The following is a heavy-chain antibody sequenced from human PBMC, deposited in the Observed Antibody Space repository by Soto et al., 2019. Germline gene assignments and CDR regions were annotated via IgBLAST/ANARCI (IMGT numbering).Heavy chain of an antibody. CDR2: IYYSGST. CDR3: ARGTIVDYVRAPNWFDP. J-gene: IGHJ5*02. CDR1: GGSISSGDYY. V-gene: IGHV4-30-4*01. D-gene: IGHD4-17*01. Sequence: SETLSLTCTVSGGSISSGDYYWSWIRQPPGKGLEWIGYIYYSGSTYYNPSLKSRVTISVDTSKNQFSLKLSSVTAADTAVYYCARGTIVDYVRAPNWFDPWGQGTLVPVSS.